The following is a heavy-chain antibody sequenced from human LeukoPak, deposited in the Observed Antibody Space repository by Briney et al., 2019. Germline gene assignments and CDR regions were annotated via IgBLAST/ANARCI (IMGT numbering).Heavy chain of an antibody. CDR2: VFTGGRT. V-gene: IGHV3-53*01. CDR1: GFTVSDNY. J-gene: IGHJ6*02. D-gene: IGHD2-2*01. CDR3: ARVTCTSACCYGPYYYYGMDV. Sequence: GGSLRLSCAASGFTVSDNYMNWVRQAPGKGLEWVSGVFTGGRTYYADSVKGRFTMSRDNSKNTLFIEMNTLRADDTTNYYCARVTCTSACCYGPYYYYGMDVWGQGTPVTVSS.